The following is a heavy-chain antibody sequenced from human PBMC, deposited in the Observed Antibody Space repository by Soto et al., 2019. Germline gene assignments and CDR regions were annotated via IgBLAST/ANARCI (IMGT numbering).Heavy chain of an antibody. V-gene: IGHV1-69*02. CDR3: ASSYGSGYRAFDY. CDR1: GDTFNFYS. J-gene: IGHJ4*02. Sequence: QVQLVQSRAEVKRPGSSVKVSCKASGDTFNFYSINWVRQAPGLGLEWMGRVNPIVSMSNYAQKFQGRVTMTAVKSTSTAYMELSSLRSEDTAIYYCASSYGSGYRAFDYWGQGALVTVSS. CDR2: VNPIVSMS. D-gene: IGHD3-10*01.